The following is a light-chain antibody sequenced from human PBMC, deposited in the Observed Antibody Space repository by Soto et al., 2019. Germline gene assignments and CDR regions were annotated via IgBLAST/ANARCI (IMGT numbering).Light chain of an antibody. V-gene: IGKV1-5*01. Sequence: DIQMTQSPSTLPASVGDRVTITCRASQTISSWLAWYQQKPGKAPKSLIYAASILQSGVPSQFSGSGSGTHFTLTISRLQPEDSATYYCQQYNGYPQTFGQGTKVDIK. CDR3: QQYNGYPQT. CDR1: QTISSW. CDR2: AAS. J-gene: IGKJ1*01.